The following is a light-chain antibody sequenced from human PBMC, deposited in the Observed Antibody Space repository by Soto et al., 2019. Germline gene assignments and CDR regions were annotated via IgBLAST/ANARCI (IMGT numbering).Light chain of an antibody. V-gene: IGKV1-5*01. J-gene: IGKJ4*01. CDR1: QSISSW. CDR3: QQYNSYSPLT. CDR2: DAY. Sequence: DIQMTQSPSSLSASVGDRVTITCRASQSISSWLAWYQQKPGKAPKLLIFDAYSLESGVPSGFSGSRSGTEFTLTITSLQPDDYATYYCQQYNSYSPLTFGGGTKVDIK.